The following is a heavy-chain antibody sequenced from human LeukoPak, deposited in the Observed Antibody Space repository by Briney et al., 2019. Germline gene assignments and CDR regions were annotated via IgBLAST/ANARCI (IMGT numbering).Heavy chain of an antibody. Sequence: SVKVSCKASGGTFSSYAISWARQAPGQGLEWMGRIIPILGIANYAQKFQGRVTITADKSTSTAYMELSSLRSEDTAVYYCAGTGVSRFYYYGMDVWGQGTTVTVSS. CDR3: AGTGVSRFYYYGMDV. J-gene: IGHJ6*02. CDR1: GGTFSSYA. D-gene: IGHD2/OR15-2a*01. CDR2: IIPILGIA. V-gene: IGHV1-69*04.